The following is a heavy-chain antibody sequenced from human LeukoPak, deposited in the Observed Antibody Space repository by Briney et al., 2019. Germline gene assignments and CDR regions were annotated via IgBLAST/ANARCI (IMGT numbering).Heavy chain of an antibody. CDR2: VSNSGDTM. V-gene: IGHV3-11*04. J-gene: IGHJ3*02. CDR1: GFTFSDYY. CDR3: ARARGSYAFDI. Sequence: GGSLRLSCAASGFTFSDYYMGWMRQAPGKGLEWVSYVSNSGDTMYYVDSVKGRFTISRDNAKNSLFLQMSSLRVEDTIIYYCARARGSYAFDIWGQGTMVTVSS. D-gene: IGHD1-26*01.